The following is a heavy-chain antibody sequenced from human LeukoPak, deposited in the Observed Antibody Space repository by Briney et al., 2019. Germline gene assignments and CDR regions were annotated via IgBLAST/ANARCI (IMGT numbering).Heavy chain of an antibody. J-gene: IGHJ5*02. V-gene: IGHV4-59*12. D-gene: IGHD6-13*01. Sequence: PSETLSLTCTVSGGCISTYYWTWIRQPPGKGLEWVGYVYSSGSTKYNPSLRSRVTISLDTSKNQFSLRLISVTAADTAVYYCARGYSSNWNWFDPWGQGTLVTVSS. CDR2: VYSSGST. CDR1: GGCISTYY. CDR3: ARGYSSNWNWFDP.